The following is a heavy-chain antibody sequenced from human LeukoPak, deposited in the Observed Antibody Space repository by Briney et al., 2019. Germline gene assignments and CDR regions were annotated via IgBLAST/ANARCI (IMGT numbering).Heavy chain of an antibody. Sequence: IPSETLSLTCTVSGGSISSSSYYWGWIRQPPGKGLEWIGSIYYSGSTYYNPSLKSRVTISVDTSKNQFSLKLSSVTAADTAVYYCAGLDDYEYYFDYWGQGTLVTVSS. J-gene: IGHJ4*02. CDR1: GGSISSSSYY. V-gene: IGHV4-39*01. D-gene: IGHD4-17*01. CDR2: IYYSGST. CDR3: AGLDDYEYYFDY.